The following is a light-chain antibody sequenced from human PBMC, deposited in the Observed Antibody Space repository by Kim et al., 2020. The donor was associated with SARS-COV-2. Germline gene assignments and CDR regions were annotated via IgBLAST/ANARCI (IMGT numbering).Light chain of an antibody. CDR2: AAS. CDR1: HDISSY. CDR3: QELNSFPP. V-gene: IGKV1-9*01. J-gene: IGKJ5*01. Sequence: IQLTQSPSSLSASVGDRVTITCRASHDISSYLAWYQQKPGKAPNLLISAASTLHSGVPSRFSGSGSGTDFTLTITGPQPEDFATYYCQELNSFPPFGQGTRLEIK.